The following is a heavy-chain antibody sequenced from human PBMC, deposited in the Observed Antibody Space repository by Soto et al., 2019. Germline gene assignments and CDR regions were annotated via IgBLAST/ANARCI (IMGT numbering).Heavy chain of an antibody. CDR1: GFTFSAFG. J-gene: IGHJ4*02. D-gene: IGHD7-27*01. Sequence: QVQLVESGGGVVQPGRSLRLSCAASGFTFSAFGMHWVRQAPGKGLEWVAVISNDGNHEYYADSVKGRFSISRDNSKNTFYLQMNSLSSEDTGVYYCVSQPHWARPFESWGQGTLVNVSS. CDR2: ISNDGNHE. CDR3: VSQPHWARPFES. V-gene: IGHV3-30*03.